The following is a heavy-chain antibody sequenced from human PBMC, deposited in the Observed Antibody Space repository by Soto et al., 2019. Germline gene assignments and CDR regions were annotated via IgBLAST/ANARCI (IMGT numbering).Heavy chain of an antibody. J-gene: IGHJ2*01. V-gene: IGHV1-18*01. CDR2: ISGYNGNT. CDR3: ARGGAYGAYATWDYDL. Sequence: QVQLVQSGAEVKKPGASVKVSCKASGYTFTSYGISWVRQAPGQGLEWMGWISGYNGNTHYAQKLQGRVTMTTDTATSTAYMDMTSLRSADTAVDFSARGGAYGAYATWDYDLWGRGTLVTVSS. CDR1: GYTFTSYG. D-gene: IGHD4-17*01.